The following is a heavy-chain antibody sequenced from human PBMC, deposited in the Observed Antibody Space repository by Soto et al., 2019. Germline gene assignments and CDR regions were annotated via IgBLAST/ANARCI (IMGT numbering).Heavy chain of an antibody. CDR2: ISGSGDSS. J-gene: IGHJ6*01. CDR1: GLTFSSHT. D-gene: IGHD2-21*01. V-gene: IGHV3-23*01. CDR3: AKSDCGTIGCRLIDV. Sequence: PGGSLRLSCAASGLTFSSHTMSWVRQAPGRGLEWVSGISGSGDSSYYADSVKGRFSISRDNSKNTLSLQMNSLRAEDTAIYFCAKSDCGTIGCRLIDVWGQGTTVTVSS.